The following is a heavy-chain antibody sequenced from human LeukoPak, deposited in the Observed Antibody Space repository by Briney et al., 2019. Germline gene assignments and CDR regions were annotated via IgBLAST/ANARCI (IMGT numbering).Heavy chain of an antibody. J-gene: IGHJ4*02. V-gene: IGHV7-4-1*02. CDR3: ARLRRYYDSSLLGY. D-gene: IGHD3-22*01. CDR2: INTNTGNP. Sequence: ASVKVSCKASGYTFTGYYMHWVRQAPGQGLEWMGWINTNTGNPTYAQGFTGRFVFSLDTSVSTAYLQISSLKAEDTAVYYCARLRRYYDSSLLGYWGQGTLVTVSS. CDR1: GYTFTGYY.